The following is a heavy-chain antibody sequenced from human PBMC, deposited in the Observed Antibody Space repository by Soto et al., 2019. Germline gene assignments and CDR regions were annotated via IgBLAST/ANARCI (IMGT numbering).Heavy chain of an antibody. Sequence: GSLRLSCAASGFTFSSYAMHWVRQAPGKGLEWVAVISYDGSNKYYADSVKGRFTISRDNSKNTLYLQMNSLRAEDTAVYYCARDRDSSGYYFGYWGQGTLVTVSS. CDR1: GFTFSSYA. J-gene: IGHJ4*02. CDR2: ISYDGSNK. CDR3: ARDRDSSGYYFGY. D-gene: IGHD3-22*01. V-gene: IGHV3-30-3*01.